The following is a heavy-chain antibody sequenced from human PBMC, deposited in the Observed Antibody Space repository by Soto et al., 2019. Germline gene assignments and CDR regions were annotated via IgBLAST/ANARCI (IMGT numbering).Heavy chain of an antibody. CDR1: GGSISSSSYY. Sequence: SETLSLTCTVSGGSISSSSYYWGWIRQPPGKGLEWIGSIYYSGSTYYNPSLKSRVTISVDTSKNQFSLKLSSVTAADTAVYYCARHPPAGYDFWSGYYNSDNWFDPWGQGTLVTVSS. V-gene: IGHV4-39*01. CDR2: IYYSGST. J-gene: IGHJ5*02. CDR3: ARHPPAGYDFWSGYYNSDNWFDP. D-gene: IGHD3-3*01.